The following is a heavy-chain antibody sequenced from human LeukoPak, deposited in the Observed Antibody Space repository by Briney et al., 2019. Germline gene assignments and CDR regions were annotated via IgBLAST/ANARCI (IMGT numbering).Heavy chain of an antibody. CDR2: IRYDGSNK. J-gene: IGHJ4*02. CDR1: GFTFSTYG. D-gene: IGHD5-18*01. Sequence: TGGSLRLSCAASGFTFSTYGMHWVRQAPGKGLEWVAFIRYDGSNKYYADSVKGRFTISRDNSKNTVYLQMNSLRAEDTAVYYCAKDYGGYGYSTDYWGQGTLVTVSS. CDR3: AKDYGGYGYSTDY. V-gene: IGHV3-30*02.